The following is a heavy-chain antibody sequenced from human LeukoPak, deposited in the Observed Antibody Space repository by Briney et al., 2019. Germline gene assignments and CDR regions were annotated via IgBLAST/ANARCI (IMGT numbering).Heavy chain of an antibody. CDR1: GGSFSGYY. Sequence: SETLSLTCAVYGGSFSGYYWSWIRQPPGKGLEWIGEINHSGSTNYNPSLKSRVTISVGTSKNQFSLKLSSVTAADTAVYYCARVISYDFWSGYYFDYWGQGTLVTVSS. D-gene: IGHD3-3*01. V-gene: IGHV4-34*01. J-gene: IGHJ4*02. CDR2: INHSGST. CDR3: ARVISYDFWSGYYFDY.